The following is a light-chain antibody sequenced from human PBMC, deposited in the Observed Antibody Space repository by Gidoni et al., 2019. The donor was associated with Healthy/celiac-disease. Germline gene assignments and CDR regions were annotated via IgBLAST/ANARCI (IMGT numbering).Light chain of an antibody. V-gene: IGLV3-9*01. J-gene: IGLJ2*01. CDR2: RDS. CDR3: QVWDSSVV. CDR1: NIGSKN. Sequence: SYELTPPLSVSVALGQTARITCGGNNIGSKNVHWYQQKPGQAPVLVIYRDSNRPSGIPERFSGSNSGNTATLTISRAQAGDEADYYCQVWDSSVVFGGGTKLTVL.